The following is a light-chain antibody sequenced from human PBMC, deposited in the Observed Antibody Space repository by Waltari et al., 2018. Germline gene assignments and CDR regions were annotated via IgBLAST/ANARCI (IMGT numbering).Light chain of an antibody. CDR1: QAISNA. V-gene: IGKV1-13*02. CDR2: DTS. Sequence: AIQLTQSPSPLSAFVGDRVTITCRASQAISNALAWYQLRTGKAPELLIFDTSTLGSGVPSRFSGSRSGTDFSLTISSLQPEDSATYYCQLFYSYPLTFGGGTKVEIK. J-gene: IGKJ4*01. CDR3: QLFYSYPLT.